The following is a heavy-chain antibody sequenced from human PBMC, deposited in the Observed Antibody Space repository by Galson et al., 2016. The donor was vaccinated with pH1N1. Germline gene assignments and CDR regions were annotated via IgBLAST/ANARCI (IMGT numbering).Heavy chain of an antibody. CDR3: ARLVRGSYPDPLYYFDF. D-gene: IGHD1-26*01. Sequence: LTLTCTVSGASSIGNNFYGGWIRQTPGKGLEWIGNIHYSETTYYNPSLKSRVTISVDTSKNHFSLKLNYVTAADTAVYFCARLVRGSYPDPLYYFDFWGQGTLVTVSS. J-gene: IGHJ4*02. V-gene: IGHV4-39*02. CDR2: IHYSETT. CDR1: GASSIGNNFY.